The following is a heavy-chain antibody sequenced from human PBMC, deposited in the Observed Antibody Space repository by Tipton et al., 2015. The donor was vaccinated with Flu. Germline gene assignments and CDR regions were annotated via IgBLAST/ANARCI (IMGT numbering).Heavy chain of an antibody. CDR1: GASVSSSY. Sequence: TLSLTCAVSGASVSSSYWSWIRQPPGKGLEWIGYVLDNGDNGNSNYNPSVRSRVTISLDTSKSQFSLKLRSVTAADTALYFCARGGNWNWFDSWGQGALVTVSS. CDR3: ARGGNWNWFDS. CDR2: VLDNGDNGNS. D-gene: IGHD1-1*01. V-gene: IGHV4-59*02. J-gene: IGHJ5*01.